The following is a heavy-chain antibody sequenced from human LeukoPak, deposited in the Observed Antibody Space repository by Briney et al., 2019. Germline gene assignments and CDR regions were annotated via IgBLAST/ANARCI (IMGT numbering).Heavy chain of an antibody. CDR3: AKTSYYYGSGSYWDYFGY. J-gene: IGHJ4*02. CDR2: ISGSGGST. Sequence: GGSLRLSCAASGFTFSSYAMSWVRQSPGKGLEWVSAISGSGGSTYYADSVKGRFTISRDNSKNTLYLQMNSLRAEDTAVYYCAKTSYYYGSGSYWDYFGYWGQGTLVTVSS. V-gene: IGHV3-23*01. D-gene: IGHD3-10*01. CDR1: GFTFSSYA.